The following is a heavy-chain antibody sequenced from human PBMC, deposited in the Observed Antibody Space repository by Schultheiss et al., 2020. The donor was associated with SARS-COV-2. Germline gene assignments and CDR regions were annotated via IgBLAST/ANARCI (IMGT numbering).Heavy chain of an antibody. V-gene: IGHV4-34*01. Sequence: GSLRLSCAVYGGSFSGYYWSWIRQPPGKGLEWIGEINHSGSTNYNPSLKSRVTISVDTSKNQFSLKLSSVTAADTAVYYCARGLGITMVRGATTLFDYWGQGTLVTVSS. D-gene: IGHD3-10*01. CDR3: ARGLGITMVRGATTLFDY. J-gene: IGHJ4*02. CDR2: INHSGST. CDR1: GGSFSGYY.